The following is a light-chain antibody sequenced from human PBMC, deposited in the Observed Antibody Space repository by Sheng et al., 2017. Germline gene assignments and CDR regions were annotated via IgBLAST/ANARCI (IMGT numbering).Light chain of an antibody. V-gene: IGKV1-27*01. CDR1: EDIGNY. CDR3: QNYDDAPLT. J-gene: IGKJ4*01. CDR2: GAA. Sequence: DIQMTQSPSSLSASVGDRVTITCRASEDIGNYLAWYQQRPGRVPKLLIHGAATLQSGVPSRFSGSGSGTDFTLTITSLQPEDVATYYCQNYDDAPLTFGGGTKVEIK.